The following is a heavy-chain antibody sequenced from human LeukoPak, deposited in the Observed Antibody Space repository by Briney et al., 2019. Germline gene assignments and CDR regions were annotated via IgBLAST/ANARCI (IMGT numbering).Heavy chain of an antibody. CDR3: ARQSGYYLVGDAFDI. J-gene: IGHJ3*02. CDR2: IYYSGST. V-gene: IGHV4-61*05. D-gene: IGHD3-22*01. Sequence: SETLSLTCTVSGGSLRSSNYYWGWIRQPPGKGLEWIGYIYYSGSTNYNPSLKSRVTISVDTSKNQFSLKLSSVTAADTAVYYCARQSGYYLVGDAFDIWGQGTMVTVSS. CDR1: GGSLRSSNYY.